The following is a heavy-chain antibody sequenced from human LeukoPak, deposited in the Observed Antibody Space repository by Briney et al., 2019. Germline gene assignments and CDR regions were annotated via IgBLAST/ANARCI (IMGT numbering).Heavy chain of an antibody. J-gene: IGHJ4*02. CDR2: ISSSSSYI. CDR3: ARAIFPTGPHPFDY. Sequence: GGSLRLSCAASGFTFSSYSMNWVRQAPGKGLEWVSSISSSSSYIYYADSVKGRFTISRDNAKNSLYLQMNSLRAEDTAVYYCARAIFPTGPHPFDYWGQGTLVTVSS. V-gene: IGHV3-21*01. CDR1: GFTFSSYS. D-gene: IGHD2-21*01.